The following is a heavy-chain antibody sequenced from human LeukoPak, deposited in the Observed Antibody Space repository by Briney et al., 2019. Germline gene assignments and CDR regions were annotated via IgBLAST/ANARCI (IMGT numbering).Heavy chain of an antibody. CDR3: ARDFSSALYGGYVY. V-gene: IGHV3-48*04. CDR1: GFTFSSYS. D-gene: IGHD5-12*01. J-gene: IGHJ4*02. CDR2: ISSSSSTI. Sequence: GGSLRLSCAASGFTFSSYSMNWVRQAPGKGLEWVSYISSSSSTIYYADSVKGRFTISRDNAKNSLYLQMNSLRAEDTAVYYCARDFSSALYGGYVYWGQGTLVTVSS.